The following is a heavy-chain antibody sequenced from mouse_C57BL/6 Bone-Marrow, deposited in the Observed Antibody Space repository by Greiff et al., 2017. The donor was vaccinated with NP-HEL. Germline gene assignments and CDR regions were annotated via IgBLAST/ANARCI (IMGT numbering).Heavy chain of an antibody. V-gene: IGHV3-1*01. CDR2: ISYSGST. D-gene: IGHD4-1*01. Sequence: EVQVVESGPGMVKPSQSLSLTCTVTGYSITSGYDWHWIRHFPGNKLEWMGYISYSGSTNYNPSLKSRISITHDTSKNHFFLKLNSVTTEDTATYYCARSGAITGYAMDYWGQGTSVTVSS. CDR3: ARSGAITGYAMDY. CDR1: GYSITSGYD. J-gene: IGHJ4*01.